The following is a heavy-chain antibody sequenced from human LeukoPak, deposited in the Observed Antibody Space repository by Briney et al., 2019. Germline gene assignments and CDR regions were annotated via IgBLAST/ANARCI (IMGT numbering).Heavy chain of an antibody. CDR2: ISYDGSNE. CDR1: GFTFSSYA. D-gene: IGHD3-10*01. CDR3: ARVSYYYGSGSSEYFDY. V-gene: IGHV3-30-3*01. Sequence: PGGSLRLSCAASGFTFSSYAMHWVRQAPGKGLEWVAVISYDGSNEYYADSVKGRFTISRDNSKNTLYLQMNSLRAEDTAVYYCARVSYYYGSGSSEYFDYWGQGTLVTVSS. J-gene: IGHJ4*02.